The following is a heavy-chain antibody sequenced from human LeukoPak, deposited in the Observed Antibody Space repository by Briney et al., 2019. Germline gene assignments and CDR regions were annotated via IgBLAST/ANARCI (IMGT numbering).Heavy chain of an antibody. CDR2: ISDGGSKR. Sequence: PAGPLRLSGAGAGFTFRGSAFPWVRQTPGKGLEWVAVISDGGSKRFYADSVKGRFTISRDNSRDTLYLHMQTLRPEDSAVYYCARESGFMMVGEINADNWFDPWGQGTPVTVSS. J-gene: IGHJ5*02. D-gene: IGHD3-3*01. CDR3: ARESGFMMVGEINADNWFDP. CDR1: GFTFRGSA. V-gene: IGHV3-30*04.